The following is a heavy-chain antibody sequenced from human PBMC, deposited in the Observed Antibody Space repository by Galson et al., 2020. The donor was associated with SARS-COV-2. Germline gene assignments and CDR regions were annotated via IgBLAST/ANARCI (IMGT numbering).Heavy chain of an antibody. CDR3: ARSHDSSGNAVYI. V-gene: IGHV4-61*02. CDR1: GGSISSGSYY. J-gene: IGHJ3*02. D-gene: IGHD3-22*01. CDR2: IHTTGST. Sequence: SETLSLTCTVSGGSISSGSYYWSWIRQPAGKGLEWIGRIHTTGSTNYNPSLKSRVTISVDTSKNQFSLRLSAVTAADTAVYYCARSHDSSGNAVYIGGQGTMFTFSS.